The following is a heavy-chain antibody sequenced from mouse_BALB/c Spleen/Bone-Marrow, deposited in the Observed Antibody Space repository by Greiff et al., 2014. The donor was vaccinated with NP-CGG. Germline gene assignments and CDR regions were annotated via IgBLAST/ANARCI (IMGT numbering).Heavy chain of an antibody. CDR2: ISYSGIT. D-gene: IGHD2-10*02. CDR3: ARLEEGYGNYEGYYYALDY. Sequence: VQLQQSGPSLVKPSQTLSLTCSVTGDSITSGYWNWIRKFPGNKLGYMGYISYSGITYYNPSLKSRISTTRDTSKNQYYLQLNSVTTEDTATYFCARLEEGYGNYEGYYYALDYWGQGTSVTVSS. CDR1: GDSITSGY. V-gene: IGHV3-8*02. J-gene: IGHJ4*01.